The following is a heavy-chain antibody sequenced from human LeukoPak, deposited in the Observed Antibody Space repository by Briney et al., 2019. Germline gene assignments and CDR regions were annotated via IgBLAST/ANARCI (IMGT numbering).Heavy chain of an antibody. Sequence: GGSLRLSCTASGFTFGDYAMSWVRQAPGKGLEWVGFIRSKAYGGTTEYAASVKGRFTISRDDSKSIAYLQMNGLKTEDTAVYYCTSLISGWYTFDYWGQGTLVTVSS. CDR2: IRSKAYGGTT. J-gene: IGHJ4*02. V-gene: IGHV3-49*04. D-gene: IGHD6-19*01. CDR3: TSLISGWYTFDY. CDR1: GFTFGDYA.